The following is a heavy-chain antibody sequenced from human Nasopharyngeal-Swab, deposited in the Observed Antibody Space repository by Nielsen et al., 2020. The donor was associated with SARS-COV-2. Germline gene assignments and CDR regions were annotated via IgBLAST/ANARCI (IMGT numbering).Heavy chain of an antibody. CDR1: GGTFSSYA. CDR3: ARGSVYYYYGMDV. V-gene: IGHV1-69*13. Sequence: SVKVSCKASGGTFSSYAISWVRQAPGQGLEWMGGIIPIFGTANYAQKFQGRVTIIADESTSTAYMELSSLRSEDTAVYYCARGSVYYYYGMDVWGQGTTVTVSS. CDR2: IIPIFGTA. J-gene: IGHJ6*02.